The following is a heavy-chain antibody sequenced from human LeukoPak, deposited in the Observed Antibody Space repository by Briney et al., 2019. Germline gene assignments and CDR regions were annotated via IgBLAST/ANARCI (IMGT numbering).Heavy chain of an antibody. Sequence: PSETLSLTCAVSGGSISSSNWWSWVRQPPGKGLEWIGEIYHSGSTNYNPSLESRVTISVDKSKNQFSLKLSSVTAADTAVYYCARVSAGATIVLYYWGQGTLVTVSS. V-gene: IGHV4-4*02. J-gene: IGHJ4*02. CDR2: IYHSGST. CDR3: ARVSAGATIVLYY. CDR1: GGSISSSNW. D-gene: IGHD1-26*01.